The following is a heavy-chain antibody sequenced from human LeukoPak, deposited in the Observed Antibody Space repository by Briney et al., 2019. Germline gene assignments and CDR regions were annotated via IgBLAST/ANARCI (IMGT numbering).Heavy chain of an antibody. J-gene: IGHJ1*01. D-gene: IGHD6-13*01. CDR3: ARGGIAAAGTPPAKYFQH. V-gene: IGHV4-34*01. CDR1: GGSFSGYY. Sequence: SETLSLTCAVYGGSFSGYYWSWIRQPPGKGLEWIGKINHSGSTNYNPSLKSRVTISVDTSKNQFSLKLSSVTAADTAVYYCARGGIAAAGTPPAKYFQHWGQGTLVTVSS. CDR2: INHSGST.